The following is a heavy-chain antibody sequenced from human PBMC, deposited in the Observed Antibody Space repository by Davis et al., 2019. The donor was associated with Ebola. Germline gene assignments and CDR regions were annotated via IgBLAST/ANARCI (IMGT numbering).Heavy chain of an antibody. CDR2: MSHTEGT. V-gene: IGHV4-39*01. Sequence: MPSETLSLTCTVSGGSISSSSYYWGWIRQSPGKVLEWIGAMSHTEGTYYNPSLESRVTMSVDTSKNQFSLNLNSVTATDTAIYYCARLSSPWGQGTLVTVSS. J-gene: IGHJ5*02. CDR1: GGSISSSSYY. CDR3: ARLSSP.